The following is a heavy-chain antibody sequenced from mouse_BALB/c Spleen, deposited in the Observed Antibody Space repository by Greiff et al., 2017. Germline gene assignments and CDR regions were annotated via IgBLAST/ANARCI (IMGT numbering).Heavy chain of an antibody. CDR1: GFDFSRYW. V-gene: IGHV4-1*02. CDR3: ARPGYGSSPAWFAY. Sequence: EVKLLESGGGLVQPGGSLKLSCAASGFDFSRYWMSWVRQAPGKGLEWIGEINPDSSTINYTPSLKDKFIISRDNAKNTLYLQMSKVRSEDTALYYCARPGYGSSPAWFAYWGQGTLVTVSA. CDR2: INPDSSTI. D-gene: IGHD1-1*01. J-gene: IGHJ3*01.